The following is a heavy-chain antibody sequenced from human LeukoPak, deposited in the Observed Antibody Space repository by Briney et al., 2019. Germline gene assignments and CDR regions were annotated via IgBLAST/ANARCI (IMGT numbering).Heavy chain of an antibody. V-gene: IGHV3-7*01. Sequence: PGGSLRLSCAASGFTFNNYAMHWVRQAPGKGLEWVVSINPDGSEKYSVDSVEGRFTISRDNAKNSLFLQMNSLRAEDTAVYYCARADWDTAMIDYWGQGTLVTVSS. CDR3: ARADWDTAMIDY. CDR2: INPDGSEK. CDR1: GFTFNNYA. D-gene: IGHD5-18*01. J-gene: IGHJ4*02.